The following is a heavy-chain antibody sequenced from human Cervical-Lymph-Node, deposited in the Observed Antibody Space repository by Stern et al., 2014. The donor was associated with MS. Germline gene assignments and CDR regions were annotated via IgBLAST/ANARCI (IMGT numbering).Heavy chain of an antibody. CDR3: ARDSRSGWYYDY. CDR1: GFTVSSNY. D-gene: IGHD6-19*01. Sequence: VQLVESGGGLVRPGGSLRLSCAASGFTVSSNYMSWVRQAPGKGLEWVSIILSGGTTCNADSVKGRFIISRDNSKNMLYLQMNSLRADDTAVYYCARDSRSGWYYDYWGQGTLVTVSS. CDR2: ILSGGTT. V-gene: IGHV3-66*01. J-gene: IGHJ4*02.